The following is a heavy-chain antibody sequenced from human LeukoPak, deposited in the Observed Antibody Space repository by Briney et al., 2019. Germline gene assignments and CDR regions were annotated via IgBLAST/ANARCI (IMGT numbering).Heavy chain of an antibody. J-gene: IGHJ4*02. CDR3: ARGTRDYDILTGYSKPRFDY. V-gene: IGHV1-8*01. CDR2: MNPNSGNT. Sequence: ASVKVSCKASGYTFTSYDINWARQATGQGLEWMGWMNPNSGNTAYAQKFQGRVTMTRNTSTSTAYMELSSLRSDDTAVYYCARGTRDYDILTGYSKPRFDYWGQGTLVTVSS. D-gene: IGHD3-9*01. CDR1: GYTFTSYD.